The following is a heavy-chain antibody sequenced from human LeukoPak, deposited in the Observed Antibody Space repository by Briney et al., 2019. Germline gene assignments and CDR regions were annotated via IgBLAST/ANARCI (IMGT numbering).Heavy chain of an antibody. V-gene: IGHV3-23*01. J-gene: IGHJ4*02. CDR2: ISGSGATT. CDR3: AKERAGYTNPYYFDY. CDR1: GLTLSTYA. Sequence: GGSLRLSCEAPGLTLSTYAMSWVRQAPGKGLEWVSTISGSGATTYYADSVRGRIAISRDNSKNKLYLHMNSLRAEDTAVYYCAKERAGYTNPYYFDYWGQGTLVTVSS. D-gene: IGHD3-16*02.